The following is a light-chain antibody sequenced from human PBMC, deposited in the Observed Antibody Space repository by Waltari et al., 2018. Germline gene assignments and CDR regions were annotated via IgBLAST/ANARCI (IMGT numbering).Light chain of an antibody. V-gene: IGKV3-20*01. Sequence: EIVLTQSPGTLSLSPGERATLSCSASQTVFNNFLAWYHQRPGQAPRLVMFEVSSRATGIPHRFSGSGSGTDFTLTITRLEPEDFAVYYCQQYGISPRTFGQGTKVELK. J-gene: IGKJ1*01. CDR3: QQYGISPRT. CDR2: EVS. CDR1: QTVFNNF.